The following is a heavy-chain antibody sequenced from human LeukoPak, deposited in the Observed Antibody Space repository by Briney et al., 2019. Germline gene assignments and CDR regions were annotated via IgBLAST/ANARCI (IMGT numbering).Heavy chain of an antibody. D-gene: IGHD5-18*01. J-gene: IGHJ5*02. Sequence: GASVKVSCKASGYTFTNYYMHWVRQAPGQGLEWMGVINPSDDTRHSLQRFQGRVTVTRDTSTSTVFLELTRLRSEDTAVYFCARSRGGHNYGLEVSWGQGTLVTVSS. CDR2: INPSDDTR. CDR1: GYTFTNYY. CDR3: ARSRGGHNYGLEVS. V-gene: IGHV1-46*01.